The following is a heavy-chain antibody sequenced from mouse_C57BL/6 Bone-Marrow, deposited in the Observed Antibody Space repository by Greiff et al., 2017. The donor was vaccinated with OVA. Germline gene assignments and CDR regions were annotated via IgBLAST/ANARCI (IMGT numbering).Heavy chain of an antibody. CDR2: IDPNSGGT. J-gene: IGHJ1*03. CDR1: GYTFTSYW. CDR3: ARWGLRWYFDV. Sequence: QVQLQQPGAELVKPGASVKLSCKASGYTFTSYWMHWVKQRPGRGLGWIGRIDPNSGGTKYNEKFKSKATLTVDKPSSTAYMQLSSLTSEDSAVYYCARWGLRWYFDVWGTGTTVTVSS. D-gene: IGHD2-4*01. V-gene: IGHV1-72*01.